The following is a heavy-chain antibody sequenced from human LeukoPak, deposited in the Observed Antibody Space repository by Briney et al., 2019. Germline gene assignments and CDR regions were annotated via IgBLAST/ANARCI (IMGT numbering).Heavy chain of an antibody. CDR1: GGSISTYY. CDR2: ISYTGRT. CDR3: ARQVSGFDT. V-gene: IGHV4-59*08. Sequence: PSETLSLTCTVSGGSISTYYRTWIRQPPGKGLEWIGFISYTGRTNSNPSLKSRITLSIDTSKNQFSLKLTSVTAADTAVYYCARQVSGFDTWGQGTLVTVSS. J-gene: IGHJ5*02.